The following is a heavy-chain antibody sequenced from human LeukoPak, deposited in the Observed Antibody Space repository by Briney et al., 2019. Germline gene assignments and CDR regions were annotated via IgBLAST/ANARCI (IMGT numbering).Heavy chain of an antibody. V-gene: IGHV3-15*01. J-gene: IGHJ5*02. CDR3: TIVLRPYRGSGYRNWFDP. CDR2: IKSKTDGETA. CDR1: GFTFSNAW. Sequence: GSLRLSCAASGFTFSNAWMAWVRQVPGKGLEWLGRIKSKTDGETADYAAPVRGRFFVSRDDRKDTLYVEINSLKTEDTGIYYCTIVLRPYRGSGYRNWFDPWGRGTLVTVSS. D-gene: IGHD3-22*01.